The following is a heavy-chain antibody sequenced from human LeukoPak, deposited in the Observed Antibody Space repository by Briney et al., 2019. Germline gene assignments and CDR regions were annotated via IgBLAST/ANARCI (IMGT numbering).Heavy chain of an antibody. V-gene: IGHV4-59*01. CDR1: GGSISPYS. CDR2: IYSSGST. J-gene: IGHJ4*02. CDR3: AKAQPGIAPIAY. Sequence: SEALSLTCTVSGGSISPYSWSWIRQPPGKGLEGIGYIYSSGSTNYNPSLKSRVTISLDTSKNQYSLKLSAVTAADTAVYYCAKAQPGIAPIAYWGQGTLVTVSS. D-gene: IGHD6-13*01.